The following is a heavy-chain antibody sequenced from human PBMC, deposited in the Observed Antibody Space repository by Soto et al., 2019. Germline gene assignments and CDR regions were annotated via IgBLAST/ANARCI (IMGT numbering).Heavy chain of an antibody. D-gene: IGHD6-19*01. CDR1: GGTFSNYA. CDR2: IVPIFGTT. CDR3: ARVEAVAGIYNYHGLDV. V-gene: IGHV1-69*12. J-gene: IGHJ6*02. Sequence: QVQLVQSGAEVKKPGSSVKVSCKASGGTFSNYAISWVRQAPGQGLEWMGGIVPIFGTTYYPQKFQGRATIIADDSTTTAYLELSSLRSEDTAIYYCARVEAVAGIYNYHGLDVWGQGTAVSVSS.